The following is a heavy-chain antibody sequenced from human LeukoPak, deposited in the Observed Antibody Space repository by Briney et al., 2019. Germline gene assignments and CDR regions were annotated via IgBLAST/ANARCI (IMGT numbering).Heavy chain of an antibody. CDR2: ISGSGGST. Sequence: PGGSLRLSCAASGFTFSSYAMSWVRQAPGKGLEWVSAISGSGGSTYYADSVKGRFTISRDNSKNTLYLQMNSLRAEDTAVYYCAKDIYDSSGYYYDEEGGDAFDIWGQGTMVTVSS. CDR3: AKDIYDSSGYYYDEEGGDAFDI. D-gene: IGHD3-22*01. CDR1: GFTFSSYA. V-gene: IGHV3-23*01. J-gene: IGHJ3*02.